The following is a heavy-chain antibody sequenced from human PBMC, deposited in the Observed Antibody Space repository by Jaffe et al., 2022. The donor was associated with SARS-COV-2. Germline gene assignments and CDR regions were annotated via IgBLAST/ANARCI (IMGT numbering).Heavy chain of an antibody. D-gene: IGHD6-19*01. J-gene: IGHJ4*02. CDR2: IFYSGST. V-gene: IGHV4-39*01. Sequence: QLLLQESGPGLVKPSETLSLTCTVSGGSISSSTYYWGWIRQPPGKGLEWIGSIFYSGSTYYNPSLKSRVTISVDTSRNQFSLKLTSVTAADTAVYYCARPLTTRAVAGDFDSWGQGTLVTVSS. CDR1: GGSISSSTYY. CDR3: ARPLTTRAVAGDFDS.